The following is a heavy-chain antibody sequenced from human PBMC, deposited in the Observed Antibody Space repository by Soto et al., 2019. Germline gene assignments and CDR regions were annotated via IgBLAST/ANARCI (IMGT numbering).Heavy chain of an antibody. CDR2: INHSGST. D-gene: IGHD5-18*01. V-gene: IGHV4-34*01. CDR1: GGSFSGYY. Sequence: PSETLSLTCAVYGGSFSGYYWSWIRQPPGKGLEWIGEINHSGSTNYNPSLKSRVTIPVDTSKNQFSLKLSSVTAADTAVYYCARSGYSYGFNYGMDVWGQGTTVTVSS. CDR3: ARSGYSYGFNYGMDV. J-gene: IGHJ6*02.